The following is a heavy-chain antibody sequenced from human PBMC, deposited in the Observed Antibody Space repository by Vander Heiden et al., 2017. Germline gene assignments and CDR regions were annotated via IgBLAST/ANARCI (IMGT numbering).Heavy chain of an antibody. CDR1: GFTFYKYV. Sequence: EVQVLESGGGLVQPGGSLRLSCAGSGFTFYKYVMTWVRQAPGKGLEWVSSIVGTGTTTYYADSVKGRFTISRDNSKNTVYLQMNSLRVEDTAVYFCAKTKHSSGYPYFDYWGPGALVTSP. D-gene: IGHD3-22*01. V-gene: IGHV3-23*01. J-gene: IGHJ4*02. CDR3: AKTKHSSGYPYFDY. CDR2: IVGTGTTT.